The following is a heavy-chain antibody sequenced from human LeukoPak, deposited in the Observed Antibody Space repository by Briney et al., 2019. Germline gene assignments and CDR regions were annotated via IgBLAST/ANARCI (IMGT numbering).Heavy chain of an antibody. CDR2: ISGSGGST. Sequence: PGGSLRLSCAASGFTFSSYAMSWVRQAPGKGLEWVSAISGSGGSTYYADSVKGRFTISRDNAKNSLYLQMNSLRVEDTAIYYCARDRGSVPKGQGDYWGQGTLVTVSS. J-gene: IGHJ4*02. V-gene: IGHV3-23*01. D-gene: IGHD3-10*01. CDR1: GFTFSSYA. CDR3: ARDRGSVPKGQGDY.